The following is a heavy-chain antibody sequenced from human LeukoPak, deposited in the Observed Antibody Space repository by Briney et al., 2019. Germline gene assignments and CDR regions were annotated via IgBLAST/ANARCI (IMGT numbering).Heavy chain of an antibody. D-gene: IGHD3-10*01. CDR2: ISSASNTI. J-gene: IGHJ5*02. V-gene: IGHV3-48*01. Sequence: PGGSLRLSCAASGFTFSSYSMNWVRQAPGKGLEWVSYISSASNTIYYADSVKGRFTISRDNAKNSLYLQMNSLRAEDTAMYYCASDGWFGDYNWFDPWGQGTLVTVSS. CDR1: GFTFSSYS. CDR3: ASDGWFGDYNWFDP.